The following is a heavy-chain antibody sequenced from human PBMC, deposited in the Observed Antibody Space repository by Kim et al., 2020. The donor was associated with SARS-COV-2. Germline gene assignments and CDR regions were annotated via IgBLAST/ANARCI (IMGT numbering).Heavy chain of an antibody. D-gene: IGHD3-22*01. J-gene: IGHJ4*02. CDR1: GFTFSSFA. Sequence: GGSLRLSCAASGFTFSSFAMSWVRQAPGKGLEWVSAISGGGDAILYADSVKGRFTISRDNSKHTLSLQMNSLRADDTAVYYCAKAANGWLFDYWGQGTLVTVSS. CDR3: AKAANGWLFDY. CDR2: ISGGGDAI. V-gene: IGHV3-23*01.